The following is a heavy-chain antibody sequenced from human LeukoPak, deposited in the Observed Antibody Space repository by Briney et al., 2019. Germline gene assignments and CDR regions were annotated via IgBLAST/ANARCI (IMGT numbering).Heavy chain of an antibody. J-gene: IGHJ4*02. Sequence: PGGSLRLSCAGSGFSFSNYWMSWVRQAPGKGLEWVAYIKDDGSEKDYVDSVKGRFTISRDNAKNSLYLQMNSLRAEDTAVYYCARDPRGVVVAQFDYWGQGTLVTVSS. CDR1: GFSFSNYW. CDR2: IKDDGSEK. V-gene: IGHV3-7*01. CDR3: ARDPRGVVVAQFDY. D-gene: IGHD3-22*01.